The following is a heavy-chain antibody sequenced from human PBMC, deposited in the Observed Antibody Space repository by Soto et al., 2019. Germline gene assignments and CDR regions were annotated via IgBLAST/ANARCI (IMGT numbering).Heavy chain of an antibody. CDR3: ARAGAVVVPAAIYHYYYGMDV. Sequence: DSVKGRFTISRDNAKNALYLQMSSLRAEDTAVYYCARAGAVVVPAAIYHYYYGMDVWGQGTTVTVSS. D-gene: IGHD2-2*01. V-gene: IGHV3-21*01. J-gene: IGHJ6*02.